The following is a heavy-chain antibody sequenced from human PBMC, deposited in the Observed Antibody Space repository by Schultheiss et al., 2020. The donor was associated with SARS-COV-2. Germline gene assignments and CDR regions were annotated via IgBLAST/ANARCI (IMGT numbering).Heavy chain of an antibody. CDR2: ISWNSGSI. CDR1: GFTFSDYY. V-gene: IGHV3-11*04. J-gene: IGHJ4*02. D-gene: IGHD3-22*01. CDR3: ARDRMYYYDSSGVDY. Sequence: GGSLRLSCAASGFTFSDYYMSWIRQAPGKGLEWVSGISWNSGSIGYADSVKGRFTISRDNAKNSLYLQMNSLRDEDTAVYYCARDRMYYYDSSGVDYWGQGTLVTVSS.